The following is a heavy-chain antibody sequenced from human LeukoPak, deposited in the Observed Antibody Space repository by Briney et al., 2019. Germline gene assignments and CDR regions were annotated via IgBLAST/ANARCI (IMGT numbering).Heavy chain of an antibody. CDR2: INHSGST. Sequence: PSETLSLTCAVYGVSFSGYYWSWIRQPPGKGLEWIGEINHSGSTNYNPSLKSRVTISVDTSKNQFSLKLSSVTAADTAVYYCARGAEYSTGWYYYWGQGTLVTVSS. J-gene: IGHJ4*02. V-gene: IGHV4-34*01. CDR3: ARGAEYSTGWYYY. CDR1: GVSFSGYY. D-gene: IGHD6-19*01.